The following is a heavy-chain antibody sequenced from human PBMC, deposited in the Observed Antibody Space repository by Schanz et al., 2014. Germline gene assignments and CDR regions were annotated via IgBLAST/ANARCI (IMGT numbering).Heavy chain of an antibody. V-gene: IGHV3-23*01. CDR1: GFTFTNYA. Sequence: EVQLLESGGGLVQPGGSLRLSCAASGFTFTNYAMTWVRQAPGKWLEWVSGISGSGGSTYDADFVKGRFTISRDNSKNTLYLQMNTLRAEDTAVYYCAREDCSATSCYFRYWGQGTLVTVSS. D-gene: IGHD2-21*01. CDR2: ISGSGGST. CDR3: AREDCSATSCYFRY. J-gene: IGHJ4*02.